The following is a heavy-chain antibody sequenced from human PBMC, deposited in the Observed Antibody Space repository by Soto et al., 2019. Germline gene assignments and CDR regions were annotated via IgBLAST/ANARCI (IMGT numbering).Heavy chain of an antibody. CDR3: ARCLLGVGDPFDI. D-gene: IGHD2-15*01. CDR1: GFTFSNYY. V-gene: IGHV3-11*01. CDR2: ISDSGSVT. J-gene: IGHJ3*02. Sequence: QVQLVDSGGGLVKPGGSLRLSCAASGFTFSNYYMTWIRQAPGKGLEWISYISDSGSVTYYADSVQGRFSISRGNAKNSLFLEMNDLRVDDTAFYYCARCLLGVGDPFDIWGQGTMVTVSS.